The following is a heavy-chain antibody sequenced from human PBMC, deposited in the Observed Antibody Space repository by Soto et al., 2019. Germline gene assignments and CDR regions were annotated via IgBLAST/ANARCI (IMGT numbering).Heavy chain of an antibody. CDR2: IKYDGSET. CDR1: GFTFSTYL. Sequence: RLSCAASGFTFSTYLMSWVRQAPGKGLEWVANIKYDGSETYYVDSVKGRFTISRDNAKNSLYLQMNSLRGEDTAVYYCARYSSAWGLWGQGTQVTVSS. CDR3: ARYSSAWGL. V-gene: IGHV3-7*01. J-gene: IGHJ4*02. D-gene: IGHD6-19*01.